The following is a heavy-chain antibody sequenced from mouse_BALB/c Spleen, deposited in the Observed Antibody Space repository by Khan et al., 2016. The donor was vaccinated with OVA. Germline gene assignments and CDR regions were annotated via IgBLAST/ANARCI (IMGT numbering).Heavy chain of an antibody. D-gene: IGHD1-1*01. CDR2: ISYSGST. V-gene: IGHV3-2*02. CDR3: ARGNYYGYALDY. Sequence: EVQLVESGPGLVKPSQSLSLTCTVNGYSITSNYAWNWIRQFPGNKLEWMGYISYSGSTNYNPSLKSRLSITRDTSKNQFFLLLHSVTTEDSATYYGARGNYYGYALDYWGQGTSVTVSS. J-gene: IGHJ4*01. CDR1: GYSITSNYA.